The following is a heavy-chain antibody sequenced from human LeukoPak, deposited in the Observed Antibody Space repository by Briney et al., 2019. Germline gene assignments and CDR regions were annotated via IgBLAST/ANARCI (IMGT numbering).Heavy chain of an antibody. D-gene: IGHD3-22*01. CDR3: ARDFPFPVVDSSGYTRADI. V-gene: IGHV1-69*05. J-gene: IGHJ3*02. CDR1: GGTFSSYA. CDR2: IIPIFGTA. Sequence: GASVKVSCKASGGTFSSYAISWVRQAPGQGLEWMGGIIPIFGTANYAQKFQGRVTITTDESTSTAYMELSSLRSEDTAVYYCARDFPFPVVDSSGYTRADIWGQGTMVTVSS.